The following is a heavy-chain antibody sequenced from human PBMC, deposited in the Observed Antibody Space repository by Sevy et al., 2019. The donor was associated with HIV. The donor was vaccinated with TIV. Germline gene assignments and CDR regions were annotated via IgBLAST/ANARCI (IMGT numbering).Heavy chain of an antibody. CDR3: ARDRYYDSSGFDAFDI. J-gene: IGHJ3*02. CDR2: ISAYNGNT. Sequence: ASVKVSCKAYGYTFTSYGISWVRQAPGQGLEWMGWISAYNGNTNYAQKLQGRVTMTTDTSTSTAYMELRSLRSDDTAVYYCARDRYYDSSGFDAFDIWGQGTMVTVSS. CDR1: GYTFTSYG. V-gene: IGHV1-18*01. D-gene: IGHD3-22*01.